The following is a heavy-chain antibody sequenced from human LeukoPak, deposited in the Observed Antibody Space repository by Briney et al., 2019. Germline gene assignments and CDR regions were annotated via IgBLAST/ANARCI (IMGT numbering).Heavy chain of an antibody. V-gene: IGHV4-34*01. CDR1: GGSFSGYY. CDR2: INHSGST. Sequence: SETLSLTCAVYGGSFSGYYWSWIRQPPGKGLEWIGEINHSGSTNYNPSLKSRVTISVDTSKNQFSLKLSSVTAADTAVYYCARETTTRWFDPWGQGTLVTVSS. D-gene: IGHD1-26*01. CDR3: ARETTTRWFDP. J-gene: IGHJ5*02.